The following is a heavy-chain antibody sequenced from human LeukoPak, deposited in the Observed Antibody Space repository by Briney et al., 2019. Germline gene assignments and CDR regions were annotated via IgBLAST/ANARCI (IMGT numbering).Heavy chain of an antibody. CDR2: ISSSSSYI. J-gene: IGHJ4*02. V-gene: IGHV3-21*01. Sequence: PGGSLRLSCAASGFTFSSYSMSWVRQAPGKGLEWVSSISSSSSYIYYADSVKGRFTISRDNAKNSLYLQMNSLRAEDTAVYYCARDGDIVVVPAAIGRGYYFDYWGQGTLVTVSS. CDR1: GFTFSSYS. CDR3: ARDGDIVVVPAAIGRGYYFDY. D-gene: IGHD2-2*02.